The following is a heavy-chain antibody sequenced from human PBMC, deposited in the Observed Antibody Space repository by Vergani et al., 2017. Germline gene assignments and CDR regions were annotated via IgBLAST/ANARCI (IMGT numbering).Heavy chain of an antibody. Sequence: EVQLVESGGGLVKPGGSLRLSCAASGFTFSSYSMHWVRQATGKGLEWVSAIGTAGDPYYPGSVKGRFTISRENAKNSLYLQMNSLRAGDTAVYYCARGPGCGGDCSWHAFDIWGQGTMVTVSS. J-gene: IGHJ3*02. CDR3: ARGPGCGGDCSWHAFDI. D-gene: IGHD2-21*01. CDR1: GFTFSSYS. V-gene: IGHV3-13*05. CDR2: IGTAGDP.